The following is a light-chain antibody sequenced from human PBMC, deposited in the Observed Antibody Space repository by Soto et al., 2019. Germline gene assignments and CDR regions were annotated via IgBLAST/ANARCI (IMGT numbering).Light chain of an antibody. J-gene: IGLJ1*01. V-gene: IGLV3-21*04. CDR3: QVWDSSSDLRYV. CDR2: YDS. CDR1: NIGSKS. Sequence: SYELTQPPSVSVAPGKTARITCGGNNIGSKSVHWYQQKPGQAPMLVIYYDSDRPSGIPERFSGSNSGNTATLTISRVEAGDEADYYCQVWDSSSDLRYVFGTGTKLTVL.